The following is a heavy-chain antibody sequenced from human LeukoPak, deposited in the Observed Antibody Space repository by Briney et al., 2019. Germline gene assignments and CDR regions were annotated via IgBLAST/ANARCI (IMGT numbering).Heavy chain of an antibody. J-gene: IGHJ4*02. CDR1: GYSFTSYW. CDR2: IDPSDSYT. D-gene: IGHD5-18*01. Sequence: GESLKIPCKGSGYSFTSYWISWVRQMPGKGLEWMGRIDPSDSYTNYSPSFQGHATISADKSISTAYLQWSSLKASDTAMYYCARHTDTAMVIHWGQGTLVTVSS. CDR3: ARHTDTAMVIH. V-gene: IGHV5-10-1*01.